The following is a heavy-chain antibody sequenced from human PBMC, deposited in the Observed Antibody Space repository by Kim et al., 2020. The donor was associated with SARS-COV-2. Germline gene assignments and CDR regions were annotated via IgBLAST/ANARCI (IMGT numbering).Heavy chain of an antibody. Sequence: ASVKVSCKASGYTFTSYAMNWVRQAPGQGLEWMGWINTNTGNPTYAQGFTGRFVFSLDTSVSTAYLQISSLKAEDTAVYYCARGEWLVLEGAFDIWGQGTMVTVSS. CDR1: GYTFTSYA. J-gene: IGHJ3*02. V-gene: IGHV7-4-1*02. D-gene: IGHD6-19*01. CDR2: INTNTGNP. CDR3: ARGEWLVLEGAFDI.